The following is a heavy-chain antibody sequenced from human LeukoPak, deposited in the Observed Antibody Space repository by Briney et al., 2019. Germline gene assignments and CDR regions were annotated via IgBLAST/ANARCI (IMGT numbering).Heavy chain of an antibody. V-gene: IGHV4-39*07. D-gene: IGHD6-19*01. J-gene: IGHJ5*02. Sequence: PSETLSLTCTVSGGSISITNYYWGWIRQPPGKGLEWVGNIYYDGSTYYNPSLKSRVTISVDTSKNQFSLKLSSVTAADTAVYYCARDKWLVPGRGFDPWGQGTLVTVSS. CDR2: IYYDGST. CDR1: GGSISITNYY. CDR3: ARDKWLVPGRGFDP.